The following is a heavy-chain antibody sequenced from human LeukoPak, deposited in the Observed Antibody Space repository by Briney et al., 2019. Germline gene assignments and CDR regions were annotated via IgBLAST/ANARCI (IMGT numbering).Heavy chain of an antibody. CDR1: GFIVSDEY. CDR3: TRGHYSNTL. V-gene: IGHV3-66*01. D-gene: IGHD6-13*01. CDR2: IYSDGNT. Sequence: PGGSLRLSCAASGFIVSDEYMSWVRQAPGKGLEWISVIYSDGNTYYSDSVKGRFTISRDNSKNTLLLQMDSLRVEDTAVYYCTRGHYSNTLGGQGTLVTVSS. J-gene: IGHJ4*02.